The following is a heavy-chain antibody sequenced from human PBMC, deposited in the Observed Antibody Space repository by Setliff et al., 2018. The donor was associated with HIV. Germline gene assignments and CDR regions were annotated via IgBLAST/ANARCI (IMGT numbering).Heavy chain of an antibody. CDR3: ARSLTKQLVLGTSREYYFDS. Sequence: SETLSLTCTVSGGSITGYYWSWIRQPPGKGLEWIGWIYYSGNTRYNPSLKSRVTISLDTSKNRFSLQLTSVTAADTAVYYCARSLTKQLVLGTSREYYFDSWGLGALVTVS. J-gene: IGHJ4*02. V-gene: IGHV4-59*01. CDR2: IYYSGNT. D-gene: IGHD6-13*01. CDR1: GGSITGYY.